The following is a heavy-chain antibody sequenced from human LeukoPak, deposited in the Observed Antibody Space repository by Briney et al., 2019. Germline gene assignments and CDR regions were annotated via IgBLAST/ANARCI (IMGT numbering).Heavy chain of an antibody. V-gene: IGHV3-33*06. CDR1: GFTFSSYG. CDR3: AKDYAYYYDSSGYLVPDY. CDR2: IWYDGSNK. Sequence: GRSLRLSCAASGFTFSSYGMHWVRQAPGKGLEWVAVIWYDGSNKYYADSVKGRFTISRDNSKNTMYLQMNSLRAEDTAVYYCAKDYAYYYDSSGYLVPDYWGQGTLVTVSS. D-gene: IGHD3-22*01. J-gene: IGHJ4*02.